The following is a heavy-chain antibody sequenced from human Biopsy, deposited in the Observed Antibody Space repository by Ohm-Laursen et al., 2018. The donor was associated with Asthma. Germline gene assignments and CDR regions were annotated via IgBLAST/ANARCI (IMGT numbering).Heavy chain of an antibody. V-gene: IGHV1-69*13. CDR1: GDSFSNYA. CDR3: ARDVMEWYLPAFDF. J-gene: IGHJ4*02. D-gene: IGHD3-3*01. CDR2: LIPVLGTP. Sequence: ASVKVSCKASGDSFSNYAISWVRQAPGQGLEWMGGLIPVLGTPDHAQMFEGRVTITADESTSTAYMELNSLRPDDTAVYYCARDVMEWYLPAFDFWGQGTLVTVSS.